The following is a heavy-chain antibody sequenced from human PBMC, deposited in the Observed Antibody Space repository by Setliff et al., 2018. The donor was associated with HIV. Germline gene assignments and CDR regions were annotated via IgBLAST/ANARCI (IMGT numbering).Heavy chain of an antibody. J-gene: IGHJ4*02. CDR3: AAWGPRYSYAPYFFDS. D-gene: IGHD5-18*01. CDR1: NGSFSGYY. CDR2: INHSGST. V-gene: IGHV4-34*01. Sequence: PSETLSLTCAVYNGSFSGYYWTWIRQPPGKGLEWMGEINHSGSTKYSPSLKSRVTISVDASRNQFSLRLSSVTAADTAVYYCAAWGPRYSYAPYFFDSWGQGTLVTVSS.